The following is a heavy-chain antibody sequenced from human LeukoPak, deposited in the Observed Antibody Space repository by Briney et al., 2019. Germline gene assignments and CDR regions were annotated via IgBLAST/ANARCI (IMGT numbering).Heavy chain of an antibody. Sequence: PGRSLRLSCAASGFTFSSYEMNWVRQAPGKGLEWVSYISGSGNTIDYADSVKGHFTISRDNAKNSLYLQMNSLRAEDTAVYYCVSRAYRGEFDIWGQGTMVTVSS. CDR3: VSRAYRGEFDI. CDR1: GFTFSSYE. CDR2: ISGSGNTI. V-gene: IGHV3-48*03. J-gene: IGHJ3*02. D-gene: IGHD1-26*01.